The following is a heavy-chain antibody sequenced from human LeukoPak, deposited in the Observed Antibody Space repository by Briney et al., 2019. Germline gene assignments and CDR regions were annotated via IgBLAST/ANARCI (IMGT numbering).Heavy chain of an antibody. CDR1: GYSFPSYW. CDR3: ARSYSGYDYLDY. D-gene: IGHD5-12*01. CDR2: IDPSDSYT. Sequence: GESMKISCKGSGYSFPSYWITWVRQMPGKGLEWMGRIDPSDSYTNYSPFFHGHVTISADKTISTAYLQWSSLKASDAAMYYCARSYSGYDYLDYWGQGTLVTVSS. J-gene: IGHJ4*02. V-gene: IGHV5-10-1*01.